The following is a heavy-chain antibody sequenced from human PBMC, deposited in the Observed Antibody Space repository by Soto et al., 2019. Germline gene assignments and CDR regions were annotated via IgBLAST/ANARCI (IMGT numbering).Heavy chain of an antibody. J-gene: IGHJ5*02. D-gene: IGHD2-2*01. Sequence: EVQLVESGGGLVQPGGSLRLSCAASGFTFSSYSMNWVRQALGKGLEWVSYISSSSSTIYYADSVKGRFTISRDNAKNSLYLQMNSLRAEDTAVYYCARDMVVVVPAVHRGWFDPWGQGTLVTVSS. CDR3: ARDMVVVVPAVHRGWFDP. CDR1: GFTFSSYS. V-gene: IGHV3-48*01. CDR2: ISSSSSTI.